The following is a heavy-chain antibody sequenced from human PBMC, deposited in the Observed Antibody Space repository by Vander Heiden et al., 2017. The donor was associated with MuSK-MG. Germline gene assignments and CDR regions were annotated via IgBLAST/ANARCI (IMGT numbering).Heavy chain of an antibody. CDR2: ISFDGSNK. V-gene: IGHV3-30*04. Sequence: QVPLVESGGGVVQPGTSLRLSCAASGFTFSSSAMHWVRQAPGKGLEWVAVISFDGSNKYYADSVKGRLTISRDNSKNTLYLQMNSLRAEDTAVYYCARKFCSSSSCSNSDAFDIWGQGTMVTVSS. D-gene: IGHD2-2*01. CDR3: ARKFCSSSSCSNSDAFDI. J-gene: IGHJ3*02. CDR1: GFTFSSSA.